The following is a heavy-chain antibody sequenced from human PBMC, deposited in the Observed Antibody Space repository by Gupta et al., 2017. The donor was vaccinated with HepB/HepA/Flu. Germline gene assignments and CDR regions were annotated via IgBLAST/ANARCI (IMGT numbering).Heavy chain of an antibody. V-gene: IGHV3-15*01. CDR2: IKRKTDGGTT. D-gene: IGHD3-3*01. Sequence: EVQLVESGGGLVKPGGSLRLSCAASGFTLSNVAVNWVRQAPGKGLEWIGRIKRKTDGGTTDYAAPVKGRFTISRDDSKDTLYLQLDSLTTEDTAVYFCTTYDFWSGYSYWGQGTLVTVSS. CDR3: TTYDFWSGYSY. J-gene: IGHJ4*02. CDR1: GFTLSNVA.